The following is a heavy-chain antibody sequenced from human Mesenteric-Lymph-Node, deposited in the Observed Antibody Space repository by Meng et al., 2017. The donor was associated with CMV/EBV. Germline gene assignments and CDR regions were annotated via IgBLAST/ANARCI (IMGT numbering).Heavy chain of an antibody. Sequence: LQLRESGPAQVKPSETLSRTCTVSGDSISSFYYWGWIRQPPGRGLEWIGSVHYTGSTYYSPSLKSRVTVSVDTSKNQFSLRLTSVTAADTAVYYCARPFPSWQSPRLDPFGAWGQGTLVTVSS. CDR1: GDSISSFYY. D-gene: IGHD6-19*01. CDR3: ARPFPSWQSPRLDPFGA. J-gene: IGHJ5*02. V-gene: IGHV4-39*01. CDR2: VHYTGST.